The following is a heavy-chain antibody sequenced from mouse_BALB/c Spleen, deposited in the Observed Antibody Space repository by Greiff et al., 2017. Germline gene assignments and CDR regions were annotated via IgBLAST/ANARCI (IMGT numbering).Heavy chain of an antibody. CDR2: IRNKANGYTT. V-gene: IGHV7-3*02. J-gene: IGHJ2*01. CDR1: GFTFTDYY. CDR3: ARDMGVNYFDY. Sequence: EVHLVESGGGLVQPGGSLRLSCATSGFTFTDYYMSWVRQPPGKALEWLGFIRNKANGYTTEYSASVKGRFTISRDNSQSILYLQMNTLRAEDSATYYCARDMGVNYFDYWGQGTTLTVSS. D-gene: IGHD2-13*01.